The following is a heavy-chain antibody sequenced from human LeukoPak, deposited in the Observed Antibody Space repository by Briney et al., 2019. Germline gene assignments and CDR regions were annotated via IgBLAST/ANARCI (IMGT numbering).Heavy chain of an antibody. V-gene: IGHV4-34*01. D-gene: IGHD3-22*01. CDR2: INHSGST. CDR3: ARDPPYYYDSSGYYY. J-gene: IGHJ4*02. CDR1: GGSFSGYY. Sequence: PSETLSLTCAVYGGSFSGYYWSWIRQPPGKGLEWIGEINHSGSTNYNPSLKSRVTISVDTSKNQFSLKLSSVTAADTAVYYCARDPPYYYDSSGYYYWGQGTLVTVSS.